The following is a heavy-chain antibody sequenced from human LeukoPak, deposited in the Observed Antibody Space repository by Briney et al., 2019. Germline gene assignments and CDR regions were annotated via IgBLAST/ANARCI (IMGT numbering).Heavy chain of an antibody. Sequence: GGSLRLSCVASGFTFSSSWMTWVRQAPGKGLEWVASIREDGSQKTAVDSVRGRFTISRDNAKNSVYLQMDSLRAEDTAVYCCARGPTNGQAFDYWGQGTLVSVSS. D-gene: IGHD2-8*01. CDR1: GFTFSSSW. V-gene: IGHV3-7*01. CDR3: ARGPTNGQAFDY. J-gene: IGHJ4*02. CDR2: IREDGSQK.